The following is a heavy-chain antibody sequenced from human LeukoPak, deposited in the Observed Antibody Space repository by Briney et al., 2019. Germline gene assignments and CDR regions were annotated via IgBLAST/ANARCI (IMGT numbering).Heavy chain of an antibody. J-gene: IGHJ4*02. CDR2: IRSEVYGGTT. CDR1: GFTFGDYA. CDR3: TRDGTRYVGHSSGWYSDY. Sequence: PGGSLRLSCTASGFTFGDYAMSWVRQAPGKGLEWVGLIRSEVYGGTTEYAASVRGRFTISRDDSERIAYLQMNSLKIEDTAVYYCTRDGTRYVGHSSGWYSDYWGQGTLVTVSS. V-gene: IGHV3-49*04. D-gene: IGHD6-19*01.